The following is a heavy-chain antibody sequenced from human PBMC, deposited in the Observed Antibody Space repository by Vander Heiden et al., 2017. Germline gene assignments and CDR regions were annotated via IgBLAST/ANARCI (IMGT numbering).Heavy chain of an antibody. J-gene: IGHJ4*02. CDR3: ARDKERYYDSSGYYPPGDY. CDR1: GSTFSSYS. D-gene: IGHD3-22*01. CDR2: IRSSSSYI. V-gene: IGHV3-21*01. Sequence: EVQLVESGGGLVKPGGSLRLSCAASGSTFSSYSMNWVRQAPGKGLEWVSSIRSSSSYIYYADSVKGRFTISRDNAKNSLYLQMNSLRAEDTAVYYCARDKERYYDSSGYYPPGDYWGQGTLVTVSS.